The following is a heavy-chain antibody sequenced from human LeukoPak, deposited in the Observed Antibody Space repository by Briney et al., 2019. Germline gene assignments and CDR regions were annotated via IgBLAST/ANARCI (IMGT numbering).Heavy chain of an antibody. CDR2: IYYSGST. J-gene: IGHJ3*02. CDR1: GGSISSSSYY. Sequence: SETLSLTCTVSGGSISSSSYYWGWIRQPPGKGLEWIRSIYYSGSTYYNPSLKSRVTISVDTSKNQFSLKLSSVTAADTAVYYCARLAEYSRRAFDIWGQGTMVTVSS. D-gene: IGHD1-26*01. CDR3: ARLAEYSRRAFDI. V-gene: IGHV4-39*01.